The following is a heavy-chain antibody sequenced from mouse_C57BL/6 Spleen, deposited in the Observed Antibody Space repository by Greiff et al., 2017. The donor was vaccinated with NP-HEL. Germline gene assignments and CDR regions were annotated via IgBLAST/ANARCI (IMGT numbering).Heavy chain of an antibody. J-gene: IGHJ4*01. Sequence: VQLQQSGAELVRPGASVTLSCKASGYTFTDYEMHWVKQTPVHGLEWIGAIDPETGGTAYNQKFKGKAILTADKSSSTAYMELRSLTSEDSAVYYCTRRGYYSNYDYYAMDYWGQGTSVTVSS. CDR2: IDPETGGT. CDR3: TRRGYYSNYDYYAMDY. V-gene: IGHV1-15*01. CDR1: GYTFTDYE. D-gene: IGHD2-5*01.